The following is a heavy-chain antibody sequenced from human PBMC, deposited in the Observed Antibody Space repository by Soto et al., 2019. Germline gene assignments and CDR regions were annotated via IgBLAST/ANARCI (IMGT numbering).Heavy chain of an antibody. CDR2: IIPILGIA. D-gene: IGHD6-6*01. CDR1: GGTFSSYT. CDR3: AREKYSSSSYYYYYYMDV. J-gene: IGHJ6*03. V-gene: IGHV1-69*04. Sequence: GASVKVSCKASGGTFSSYTISWVRQAPGQGLEWMGRIIPILGIANYAQKFQGRVTITADKSTSTAYMELSSLRSEDTAVYYCAREKYSSSSYYYYYYMDVWGKGTTVTV.